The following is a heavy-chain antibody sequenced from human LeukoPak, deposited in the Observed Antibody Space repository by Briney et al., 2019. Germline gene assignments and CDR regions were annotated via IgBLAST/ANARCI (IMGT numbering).Heavy chain of an antibody. D-gene: IGHD1-1*01. CDR2: ITAYNGNR. Sequence: ASVKVSCKTSGYTFSNYGISWVRQAPGQGLEWMGWITAYNGNRLYAQRFQGRVTLTTDTSTSTSYMELRSLEYDDTAIYYCARDNDKVVDHWGQGTLVTVSS. CDR1: GYTFSNYG. CDR3: ARDNDKVVDH. V-gene: IGHV1-18*01. J-gene: IGHJ4*01.